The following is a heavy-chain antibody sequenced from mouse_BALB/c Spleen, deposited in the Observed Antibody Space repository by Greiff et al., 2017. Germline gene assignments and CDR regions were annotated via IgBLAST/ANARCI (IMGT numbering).Heavy chain of an antibody. CDR1: GFTFSSFG. V-gene: IGHV5-17*02. CDR3: ARGDGYDWFAY. CDR2: ISSGSSTI. Sequence: EVQRVESGGGLVQPGGSRKLSCAASGFTFSSFGMHWVRQAPEKGLEWVAYISSGSSTIYYADTVKGRFTISRDNPKNTLFLQMTSLRSEDTAMYYCARGDGYDWFAYWGQGTLVTVSA. J-gene: IGHJ3*01. D-gene: IGHD2-2*01.